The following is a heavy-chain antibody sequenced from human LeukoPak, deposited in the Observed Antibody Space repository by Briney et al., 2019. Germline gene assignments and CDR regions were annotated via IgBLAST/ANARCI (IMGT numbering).Heavy chain of an antibody. CDR3: ARSESYGSELYCYYMDV. J-gene: IGHJ6*03. D-gene: IGHD3-10*01. CDR2: ISSSSSYI. CDR1: GFTFSSYS. V-gene: IGHV3-21*01. Sequence: PGGSLRLSCAASGFTFSSYSMNWVRQAPGKGLEWVSSISSSSSYIYYADSVKGRFTISRDNAKNSLYLQMNSLRAEDTAVYYCARSESYGSELYCYYMDVWGKGTTVTISS.